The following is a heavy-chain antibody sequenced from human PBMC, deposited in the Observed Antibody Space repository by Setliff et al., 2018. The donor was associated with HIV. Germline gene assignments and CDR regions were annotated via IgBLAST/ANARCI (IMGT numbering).Heavy chain of an antibody. Sequence: PSETLSLTCAVSGGSISSSNWWSWVRQPPGKGLEWIGEIYHSGSTNDNPSLKSRVTLSVDTSKNQFSLKLSSVTAADTAVFYCARGSAGGMDVWGKGTTVTVSS. D-gene: IGHD3-10*01. CDR1: GGSISSSNW. J-gene: IGHJ6*03. V-gene: IGHV4-4*02. CDR3: ARGSAGGMDV. CDR2: IYHSGST.